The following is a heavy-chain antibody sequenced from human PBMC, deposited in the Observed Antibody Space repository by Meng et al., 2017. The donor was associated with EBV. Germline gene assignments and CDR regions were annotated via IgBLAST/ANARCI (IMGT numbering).Heavy chain of an antibody. Sequence: ITLNGSCPTLVNPTHALLLPCPFSGISRNTSGVGVGWIPQPPGKALEWLAVIYWDDAKRYSPSLKNRLTITKDTSKNQVVLTMPNMDPVDTATYFCAHSKYYSDSGGYWDYFDDWGQGTLVTVSS. D-gene: IGHD3-10*01. J-gene: IGHJ4*02. CDR2: IYWDDAK. V-gene: IGHV2-5*02. CDR1: GISRNTSGVG. CDR3: AHSKYYSDSGGYWDYFDD.